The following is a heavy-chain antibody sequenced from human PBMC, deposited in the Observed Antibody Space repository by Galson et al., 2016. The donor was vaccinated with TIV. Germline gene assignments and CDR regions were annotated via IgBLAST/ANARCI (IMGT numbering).Heavy chain of an antibody. CDR3: TRSGDFDY. CDR1: GFTFSSYS. CDR2: FNSNANYI. Sequence: SLRLSCAASGFTFSSYSMHWVRQAPGKGLEWVSSFNSNANYIYYADSVKGRFTMSRHNARNSLFLQMNSLRAEDTAVYYCTRSGDFDYWGQGTLVTVSS. J-gene: IGHJ4*02. V-gene: IGHV3-21*01.